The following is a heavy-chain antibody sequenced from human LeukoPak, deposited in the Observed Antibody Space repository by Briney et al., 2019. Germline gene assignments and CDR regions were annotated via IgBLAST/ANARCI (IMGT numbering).Heavy chain of an antibody. CDR3: ARVEGDCSSPSCYAGLFDY. J-gene: IGHJ4*02. CDR2: MNPNSGKT. Sequence: ASVKVSCKASGYTFTSYDINWVRQATGQGLEWMGWMNPNSGKTGYAQKFQGRVTMTRNTSISTAYMELSSLRSEDTAVYYCARVEGDCSSPSCYAGLFDYWGQGTLVTVSS. V-gene: IGHV1-8*01. D-gene: IGHD2-2*01. CDR1: GYTFTSYD.